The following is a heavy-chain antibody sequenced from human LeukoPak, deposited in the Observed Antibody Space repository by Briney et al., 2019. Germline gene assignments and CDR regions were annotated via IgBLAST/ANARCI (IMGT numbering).Heavy chain of an antibody. Sequence: SEPLSLTCNVSGSSISSAGYYWSWIRQHPGKGLEWIGYIYYSGSTYYNPSLKSRLTISVDTSNNQFSLKLRSVTAADTAVYYCARDPLNYYDSSGYDYYYYGMDVWGQGTTVTVSS. CDR1: GSSISSAGYY. CDR2: IYYSGST. CDR3: ARDPLNYYDSSGYDYYYYGMDV. D-gene: IGHD3-22*01. V-gene: IGHV4-31*03. J-gene: IGHJ6*02.